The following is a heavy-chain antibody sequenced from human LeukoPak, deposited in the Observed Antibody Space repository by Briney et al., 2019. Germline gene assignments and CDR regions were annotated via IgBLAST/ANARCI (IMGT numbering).Heavy chain of an antibody. V-gene: IGHV3-9*01. J-gene: IGHJ4*02. CDR3: AKLGYCSSTSCYGSHYFDY. Sequence: GRSLRLSCAASGFTFDDYAMHWVRQAPGKGLEWVSGINWNSGSIGYADSVKGRFTISRDNAKNSLYLQMNSLRAEDTALYYCAKLGYCSSTSCYGSHYFDYWGQGTLVTVSS. CDR1: GFTFDDYA. D-gene: IGHD2-2*01. CDR2: INWNSGSI.